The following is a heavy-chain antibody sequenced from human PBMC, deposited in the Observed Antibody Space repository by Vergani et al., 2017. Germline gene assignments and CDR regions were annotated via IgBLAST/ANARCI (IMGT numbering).Heavy chain of an antibody. D-gene: IGHD5-12*01. J-gene: IGHJ4*02. CDR2: IYHSGST. Sequence: QVQLQESGPGLVKPSETLSLTCTVSGYSISSGYYWGWIRQPPGKGLEWIGSIYHSGSTYYNPSLKSRVTISVDTSTNQFSLKLSSVTAADTAVYYCARMDIVATSSDYWGQGTLVTVSS. CDR3: ARMDIVATSSDY. V-gene: IGHV4-38-2*02. CDR1: GYSISSGYY.